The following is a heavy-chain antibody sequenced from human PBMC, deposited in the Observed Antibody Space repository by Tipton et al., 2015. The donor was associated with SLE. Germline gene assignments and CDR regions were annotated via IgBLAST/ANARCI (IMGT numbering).Heavy chain of an antibody. CDR1: GGSISSSSYY. Sequence: TLSLTCTVSGGSISSSSYYWGWIRQPPGKGLEWIGSIYYSGSTYYNPSLKSRVTISVDTSKNQFSLKLSSVTAADTAVYYCARRRIQLWLKGGMDVWGQGTTVTVSS. J-gene: IGHJ6*02. CDR3: ARRRIQLWLKGGMDV. V-gene: IGHV4-39*07. CDR2: IYYSGST. D-gene: IGHD5-18*01.